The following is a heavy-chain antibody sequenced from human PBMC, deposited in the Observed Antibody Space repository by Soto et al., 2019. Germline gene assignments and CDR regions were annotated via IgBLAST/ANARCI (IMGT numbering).Heavy chain of an antibody. V-gene: IGHV1-18*01. CDR1: RYIFTNYG. Sequence: QVQLVQSGVEVREPGASVKVSCKAVRYIFTNYGVSWVRQAPGQGLEWMGWITTYNGNTEYAQKFQGRVTMTTDASTITANRELGRRRSDDTAIYYCARARPGYGMAVWGQGTTVTVS. CDR3: ARARPGYGMAV. J-gene: IGHJ6*02. CDR2: ITTYNGNT.